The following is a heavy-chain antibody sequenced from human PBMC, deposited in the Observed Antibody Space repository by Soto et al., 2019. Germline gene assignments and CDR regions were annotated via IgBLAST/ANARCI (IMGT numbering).Heavy chain of an antibody. Sequence: XESLKISCKGRGYNFSNYCIGWVPQMPGEGLEWMGMIFPGDSDTKNSPSLQGQITMSVDKSDSSAYLQWRSLKASDTAMYYCAAGYTTGPDAFDTWGQGTMVTVSS. CDR1: GYNFSNYC. D-gene: IGHD6-13*01. V-gene: IGHV5-51*01. CDR2: IFPGDSDT. J-gene: IGHJ3*02. CDR3: AAGYTTGPDAFDT.